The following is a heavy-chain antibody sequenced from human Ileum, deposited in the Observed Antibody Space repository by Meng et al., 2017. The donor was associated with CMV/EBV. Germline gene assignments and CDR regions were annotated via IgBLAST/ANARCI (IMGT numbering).Heavy chain of an antibody. Sequence: SETLSLTCTVSGGSISNSNYYWCWLRQGKGLEWIVNIYYSEGTYYNPSLKSRVTISIDTSKNQFTLNLNSVTAADTAVYYCARELGGGHSYGMDVWGQGTTVTVSS. V-gene: IGHV4-39*06. CDR2: IYYSEGT. CDR3: ARELGGGHSYGMDV. J-gene: IGHJ6*02. D-gene: IGHD3-16*01. CDR1: GGSISNSNYY.